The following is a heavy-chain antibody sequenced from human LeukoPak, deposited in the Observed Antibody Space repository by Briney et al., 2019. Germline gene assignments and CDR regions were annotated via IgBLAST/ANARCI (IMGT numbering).Heavy chain of an antibody. CDR3: ARESRITFGGVIVSPSHDY. Sequence: PSETLSLTCSVSGGSISSYYWSWVRQAPGKGLEWVSYISSSSSTIYYADSVKGRFTISRDNAKNSLYLQMNSLRAEDTAEYYCARESRITFGGVIVSPSHDYWGQGTLVTVSS. CDR2: ISSSSSTI. J-gene: IGHJ4*02. V-gene: IGHV3-48*04. D-gene: IGHD3-16*02. CDR1: GGSISSYY.